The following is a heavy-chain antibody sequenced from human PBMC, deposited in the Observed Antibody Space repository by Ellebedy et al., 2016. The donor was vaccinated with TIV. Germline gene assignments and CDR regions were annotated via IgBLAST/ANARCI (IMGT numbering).Heavy chain of an antibody. J-gene: IGHJ4*02. CDR2: IFDTGDT. V-gene: IGHV4-39*07. CDR3: ARAGSGYYLPFDY. Sequence: SETLSLTCTVSGGSISGSSYYWGWIRQSPGKGLEWIGNIFDTGDTYYNPSLKSRVTISVDTSKNQFSLKLSSVTAADTAVYYCARAGSGYYLPFDYWGQGTLVTVSS. D-gene: IGHD3-22*01. CDR1: GGSISGSSYY.